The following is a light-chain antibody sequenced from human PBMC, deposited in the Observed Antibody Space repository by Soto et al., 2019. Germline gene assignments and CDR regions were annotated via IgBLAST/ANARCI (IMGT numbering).Light chain of an antibody. CDR2: GAS. CDR1: RSVSASY. J-gene: IGKJ2*01. V-gene: IGKV3-20*01. Sequence: IVLTQSPVTLSLSPGERATLSCRASRSVSASYLAWYQQKPGQAPRLLIYGASSRATGFPDRFSGSGSGTDFTLTISRLATEDSAVYYCQQYDTSATFGQGTKLEI. CDR3: QQYDTSAT.